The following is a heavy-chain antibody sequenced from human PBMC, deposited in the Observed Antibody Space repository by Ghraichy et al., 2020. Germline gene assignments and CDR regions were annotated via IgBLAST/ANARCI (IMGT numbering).Heavy chain of an antibody. CDR2: IWYDGRNK. Sequence: GGSLRLSCVASGFTFSSYGMHWVRQAPGKGLEWVAVIWYDGRNKNYADSVKGRFTISRDNSKNALYLEMNSLRAEDTAVYYCARRGESSGTIAAAGLDYWGQGTLVTVSS. D-gene: IGHD6-13*01. J-gene: IGHJ4*02. CDR1: GFTFSSYG. CDR3: ARRGESSGTIAAAGLDY. V-gene: IGHV3-33*01.